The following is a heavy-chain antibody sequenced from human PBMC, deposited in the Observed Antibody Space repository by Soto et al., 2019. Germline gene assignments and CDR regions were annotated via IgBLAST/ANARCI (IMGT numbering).Heavy chain of an antibody. V-gene: IGHV3-33*01. CDR1: GFTFSSYG. CDR2: IWYDGSNK. J-gene: IGHJ4*02. CDR3: AVGARGSSWYRY. D-gene: IGHD6-13*01. Sequence: GGSLRLSCAASGFTFSSYGMHWVRQAPGKGLEWVAVIWYDGSNKYYADSVKGRFTISRDNSKNTLYLQMNSLRAEDTAVYYCAVGARGSSWYRYWGQGTLVTVSS.